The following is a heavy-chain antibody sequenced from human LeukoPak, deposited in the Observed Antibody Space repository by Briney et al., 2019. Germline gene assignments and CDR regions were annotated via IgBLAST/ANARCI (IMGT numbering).Heavy chain of an antibody. D-gene: IGHD2-2*01. V-gene: IGHV4-59*12. Sequence: KPSETLSLTCAVYGGSFSGYYWSWIRQPPGKGLEWIGYIYYSGSTNYNPSLKSRVTISVDTSKNQFSLKLSSVTAADTAVYYCAGLNRYCSSTSCYPTDDDYWGQGTLVTVSS. CDR2: IYYSGST. J-gene: IGHJ4*02. CDR3: AGLNRYCSSTSCYPTDDDY. CDR1: GGSFSGYY.